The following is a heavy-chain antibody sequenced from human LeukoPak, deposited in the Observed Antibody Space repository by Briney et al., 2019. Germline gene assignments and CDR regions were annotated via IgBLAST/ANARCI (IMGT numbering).Heavy chain of an antibody. V-gene: IGHV4-34*01. J-gene: IGHJ2*01. D-gene: IGHD3-22*01. CDR2: IIHTGST. CDR1: GVSFNNYY. CDR3: ARGVTMIVVVIHDWYFDL. Sequence: SETLSLTCAVYGVSFNNYYWSWIRQPPGKGLEWIGEIIHTGSTNYSPSLKSRVTFSIDTSKNQFSLKLSSVTAADTAMYYCARGVTMIVVVIHDWYFDLWGRGTLVTVSS.